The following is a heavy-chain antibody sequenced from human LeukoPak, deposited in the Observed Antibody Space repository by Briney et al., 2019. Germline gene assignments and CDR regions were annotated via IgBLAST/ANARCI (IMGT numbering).Heavy chain of an antibody. J-gene: IGHJ5*02. CDR1: GGSFSSYY. CDR2: INYSGST. CDR3: ARGVVVVPAAMAWFDP. V-gene: IGHV4-59*01. D-gene: IGHD2-2*01. Sequence: SETLSLTCTASGGSFSSYYWSWIRQPPGKGLEWIGYINYSGSTNYNPSLKSRVTISVDTSKNQLSLKLSSVTAADTAMYYCARGVVVVPAAMAWFDPWGQGTLVTVSS.